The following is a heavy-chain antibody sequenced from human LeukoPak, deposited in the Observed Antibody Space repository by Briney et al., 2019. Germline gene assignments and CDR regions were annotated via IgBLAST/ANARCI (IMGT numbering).Heavy chain of an antibody. CDR2: IYHSGST. CDR1: GGSISSGGYY. CDR3: ASYYDFWSGYYVDAFDI. V-gene: IGHV4-30-2*01. J-gene: IGHJ3*02. D-gene: IGHD3-3*01. Sequence: PSETLSLTCTVSGGSISSGGYYWSWIRQPPGKGLEWIGYIYHSGSTYYNPSLKSRVTISVDRSKNQFSLKLSSVTAADTAVYYCASYYDFWSGYYVDAFDIWGQGTMVTVSS.